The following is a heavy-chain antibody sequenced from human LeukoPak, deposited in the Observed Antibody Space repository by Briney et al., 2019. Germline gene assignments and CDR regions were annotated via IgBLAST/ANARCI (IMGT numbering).Heavy chain of an antibody. CDR2: VYYSGST. V-gene: IGHV4-39*07. Sequence: PSETLSLTCAISGGSISSSSCYWGWIRQPRGKGLEWIGSVYYSGSTYYNPSLKSRVTISVDTSKNQFSLKLSSVTAADTAVYYCARRVFGGYSYGPKNYFDYWGQGTLVTVSS. J-gene: IGHJ4*02. D-gene: IGHD5-18*01. CDR3: ARRVFGGYSYGPKNYFDY. CDR1: GGSISSSSCY.